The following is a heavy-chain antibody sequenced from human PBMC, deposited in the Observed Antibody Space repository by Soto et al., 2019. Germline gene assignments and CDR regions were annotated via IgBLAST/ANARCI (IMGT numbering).Heavy chain of an antibody. V-gene: IGHV3-33*01. CDR3: AMLYCSSDSCYSVGGFDI. J-gene: IGHJ3*02. D-gene: IGHD2-15*01. CDR1: GFTFSRYG. CDR2: IWFDGSDK. Sequence: QVQMVESGGGVVQPGRSLRLSCAASGFTFSRYGIHWVRQAPGKGLEWVSAIWFDGSDKYYVDSVKGRFTISRDNSKNTVYLQMNSLGAEDTAVYHCAMLYCSSDSCYSVGGFDIWGRGTIVTVSS.